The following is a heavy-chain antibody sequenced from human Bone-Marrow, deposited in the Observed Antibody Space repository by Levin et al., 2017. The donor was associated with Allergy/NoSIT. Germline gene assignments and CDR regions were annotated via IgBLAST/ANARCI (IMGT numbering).Heavy chain of an antibody. D-gene: IGHD2-2*01. V-gene: IGHV3-21*01. CDR3: ARAHCSSTSCYLFDAFDI. Sequence: GESLKISCAASGFTFSRYNMNWVRQAPGKGLEWVSSISSSGTYIYYADSLKGRFTISRDNAKHSLFLQMNSLRAEDTAVYYCARAHCSSTSCYLFDAFDIWGQGTMVTVSS. CDR2: ISSSGTYI. J-gene: IGHJ3*02. CDR1: GFTFSRYN.